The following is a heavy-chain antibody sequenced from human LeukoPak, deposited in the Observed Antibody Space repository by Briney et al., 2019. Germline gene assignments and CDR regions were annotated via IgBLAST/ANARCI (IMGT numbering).Heavy chain of an antibody. V-gene: IGHV4-38-2*02. CDR3: ARERVTAAGPRGFDY. D-gene: IGHD6-13*01. Sequence: SETLSLTCTVSGYSINSDFSWGWIRQPPGKGLEWIGSIYYSGSTYYNPSLKSRVTISVDTSKNQFSLRLNSVTAADTAVYYCARERVTAAGPRGFDYWGQGTLVTVSS. CDR1: GYSINSDFS. CDR2: IYYSGST. J-gene: IGHJ4*02.